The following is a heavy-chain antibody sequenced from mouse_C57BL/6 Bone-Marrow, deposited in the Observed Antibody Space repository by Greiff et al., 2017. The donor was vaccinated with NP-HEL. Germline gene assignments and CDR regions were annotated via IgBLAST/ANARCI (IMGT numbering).Heavy chain of an antibody. CDR3: ARFPYDYDHYFDY. CDR1: GYTFTDYY. Sequence: VQLVESGAELVRPGASVKLSCKASGYTFTDYYINWVKQRPGQGLEWIARIYPGSGNTYYNEKFKGKATLTAEKSSSTAYMQLSSLTSEDSAVYFCARFPYDYDHYFDYWGQGTTLTVSS. CDR2: IYPGSGNT. D-gene: IGHD2-4*01. J-gene: IGHJ2*01. V-gene: IGHV1-76*01.